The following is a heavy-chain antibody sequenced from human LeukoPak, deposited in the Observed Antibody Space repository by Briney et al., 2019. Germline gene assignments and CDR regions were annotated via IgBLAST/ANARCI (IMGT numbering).Heavy chain of an antibody. CDR1: GFTFSNAW. D-gene: IGHD3-3*01. V-gene: IGHV3-15*01. CDR3: TAEPNCDLWSGASDH. J-gene: IGHJ4*02. Sequence: GGSLRLSCAASGFTFSNAWMSWVRQAPGKGLEWVGRIKSKTGGGNTDYAAPVQGSFTSARYDYTHTLQLHMHSLKTAATSCFYCTAEPNCDLWSGASDHWGQGTRVSVSS. CDR2: IKSKTGGGNT.